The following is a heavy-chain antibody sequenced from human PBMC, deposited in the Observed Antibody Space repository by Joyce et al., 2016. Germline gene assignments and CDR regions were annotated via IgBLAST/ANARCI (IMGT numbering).Heavy chain of an antibody. V-gene: IGHV4-59*11. CDR2: IYYSGST. Sequence: HVQLQESGPGLLKPSETLSLTCTASGGSMSIHYWRRIRQPPGKRLEWMGYIYYSGSTNYIPSLKSRVTSSVDTCKNRFSLKLRSVSAADTAVYYWARGLGTPYGMDVWGEGTTVTVSS. CDR1: GGSMSIHY. J-gene: IGHJ6*04. CDR3: ARGLGTPYGMDV. D-gene: IGHD7-27*01.